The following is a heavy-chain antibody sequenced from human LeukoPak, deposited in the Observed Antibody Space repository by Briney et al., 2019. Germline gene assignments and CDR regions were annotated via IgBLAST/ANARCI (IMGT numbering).Heavy chain of an antibody. D-gene: IGHD2-2*01. J-gene: IGHJ4*02. CDR1: GFTFDDYA. CDR3: VKSPAAVAITSWYYFDY. V-gene: IGHV3-43D*03. Sequence: PGGSLRLSCAASGFTFDDYAMHWVRQVPGKGVEWVSLISWDGGSTYYANSVKGRFTISRDNSKNSLYLQMNSLRAEDTALYYCVKSPAAVAITSWYYFDYWGQGTLVTVSS. CDR2: ISWDGGST.